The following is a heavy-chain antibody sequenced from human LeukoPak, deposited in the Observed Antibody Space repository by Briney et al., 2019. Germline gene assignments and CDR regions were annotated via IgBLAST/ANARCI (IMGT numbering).Heavy chain of an antibody. Sequence: RSGGSLRLSCAASGFTFSSYAMSWVRQAPGKGLEWVSIINGAGGATYYADSVKGRFTISRDNSKNTLYLQMNSLSAEDTAVYYCAKIGQPLVVVTATSDYWGQGTLVTVSS. D-gene: IGHD2-21*02. CDR2: INGAGGAT. V-gene: IGHV3-23*01. J-gene: IGHJ4*02. CDR3: AKIGQPLVVVTATSDY. CDR1: GFTFSSYA.